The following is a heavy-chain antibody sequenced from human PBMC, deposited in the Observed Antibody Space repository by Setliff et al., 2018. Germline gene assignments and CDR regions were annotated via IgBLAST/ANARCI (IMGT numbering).Heavy chain of an antibody. D-gene: IGHD3-3*01. Sequence: PGGSLRLSCAASGFTFSSFAMSWVRQAPGKGLEWVAIIWHDGTNKYYADSVKGRFDISRDRSKNTVYLQMNSLTAEDTAMYYCATLSKDLNYWGQGTLVTVSS. CDR2: IWHDGTNK. CDR3: ATLSKDLNY. V-gene: IGHV3-33*08. CDR1: GFTFSSFA. J-gene: IGHJ4*02.